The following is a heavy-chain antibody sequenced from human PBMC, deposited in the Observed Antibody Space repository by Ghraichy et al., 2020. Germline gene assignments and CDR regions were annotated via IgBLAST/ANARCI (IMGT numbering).Heavy chain of an antibody. Sequence: RMGRIIPSLDIVNYAQNFQGRVTITADKSTSTAYMELISLRSKDSAIYYCARTVGDYGMDVCGQGTTVTVYS. J-gene: IGHJ6*01. CDR3: ARTVGDYGMDV. V-gene: IGHV1-69*02. D-gene: IGHD3-10*01. CDR2: IIPSLDIV.